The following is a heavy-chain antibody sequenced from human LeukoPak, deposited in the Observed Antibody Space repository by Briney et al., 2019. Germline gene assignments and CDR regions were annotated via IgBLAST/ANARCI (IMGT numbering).Heavy chain of an antibody. CDR2: IYTSGST. V-gene: IGHV4-4*07. Sequence: SETLSLTCTVSGASISSYYWTWIRQPAGKGLEWIGRIYTSGSTSYNPSLKSRVTISIDTSNNQFSLKLSSVTAANTAVYYCGRDALVGYFSYYYMDVWGKGTTVTVSS. CDR3: GRDALVGYFSYYYMDV. D-gene: IGHD2-15*01. J-gene: IGHJ6*03. CDR1: GASISSYY.